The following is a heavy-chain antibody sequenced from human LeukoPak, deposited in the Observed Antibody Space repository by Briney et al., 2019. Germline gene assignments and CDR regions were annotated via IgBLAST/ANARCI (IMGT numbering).Heavy chain of an antibody. CDR3: ARHRPYYYDSSGYPDY. CDR2: INPSGGST. J-gene: IGHJ4*02. V-gene: IGHV1-18*01. Sequence: ASLKVSCKASGYTLTSYVISWVRQAPVQRREWVGIINPSGGSTSYAQKLKGRVTMTTDTSTSTACMELRSLRSDDTAVNYCARHRPYYYDSSGYPDYWGQGTLVTVSS. D-gene: IGHD3-22*01. CDR1: GYTLTSYV.